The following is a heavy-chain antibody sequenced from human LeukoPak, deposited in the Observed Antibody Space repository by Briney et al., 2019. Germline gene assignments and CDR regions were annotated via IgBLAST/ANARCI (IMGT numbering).Heavy chain of an antibody. CDR2: IYTSGST. J-gene: IGHJ3*02. Sequence: SQTLSLTCTVSGGSISSGSYYWSWIRQPAGKGLEWIGRIYTSGSTNYNPSLKSRVTISVDTSKNQFSLKLSSVTAADTAVYYCAREERITMIVVVGAFDIWGQGTMVTVSS. V-gene: IGHV4-61*02. CDR3: AREERITMIVVVGAFDI. CDR1: GGSISSGSYY. D-gene: IGHD3-22*01.